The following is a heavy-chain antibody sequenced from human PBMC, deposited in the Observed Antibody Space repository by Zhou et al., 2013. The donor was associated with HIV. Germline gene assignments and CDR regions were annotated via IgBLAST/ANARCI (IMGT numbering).Heavy chain of an antibody. CDR2: IIPIFGTA. Sequence: QVQLVQSGAEVKKPGSSVKVSCKASGGTFSSYAISWVRQAPGQGLEWMGGIIPIFGTANYAQKFQGRVTITTDESTSTAYMELSSLRSEDTAVYYCARELGYCSSTSCQGGGTTFDYWGQGTLVTVSS. V-gene: IGHV1-69*05. CDR3: ARELGYCSSTSCQGGGTTFDY. CDR1: GGTFSSYA. D-gene: IGHD2-2*01. J-gene: IGHJ4*02.